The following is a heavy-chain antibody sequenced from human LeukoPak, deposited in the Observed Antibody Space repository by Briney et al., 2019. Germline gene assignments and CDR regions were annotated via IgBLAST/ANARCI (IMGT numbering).Heavy chain of an antibody. Sequence: AGGSLRLACAASGFTFDDYAMHWVRQAPGKGLEWVSGISWNSGSIDYAASVKGRFTISRDNAKNSLYLQMNSLRAEDTALYYCANGRWDHGYGSGTFKAFDIWGQGTMVTVSS. V-gene: IGHV3-9*01. D-gene: IGHD3-10*01. CDR2: ISWNSGSI. J-gene: IGHJ3*02. CDR3: ANGRWDHGYGSGTFKAFDI. CDR1: GFTFDDYA.